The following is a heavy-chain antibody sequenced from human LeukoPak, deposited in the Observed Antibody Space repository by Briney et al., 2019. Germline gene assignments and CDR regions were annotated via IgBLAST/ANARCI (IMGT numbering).Heavy chain of an antibody. D-gene: IGHD3-10*01. CDR3: GRGMRDYYGLDY. CDR2: TNSDGGTT. V-gene: IGHV3-74*01. Sequence: GGSLRLSCAASGFTVSSDYMSWVRQAPGKGLVWVSHTNSDGGTTDYADSVRGRFTISRDNAKNTLFLQMNSLTVEDTAVYYCGRGMRDYYGLDYWGQGILVTVSS. J-gene: IGHJ4*02. CDR1: GFTVSSDY.